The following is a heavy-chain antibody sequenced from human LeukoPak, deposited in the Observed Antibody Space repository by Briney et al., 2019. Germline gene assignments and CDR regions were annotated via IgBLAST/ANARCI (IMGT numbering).Heavy chain of an antibody. CDR2: IYHSGTT. D-gene: IGHD3-10*01. V-gene: IGHV4-28*01. Sequence: SETLSLTCAVSGYSITSSSWWGWIRPPPGKGLEWIGYIYHSGTTYYNPSLQSRVTMSVDTSKNQFSLKLSSVTAVDTAVYYCARKENVYYYFDYWGQGTLVTVSS. CDR1: GYSITSSSW. CDR3: ARKENVYYYFDY. J-gene: IGHJ4*02.